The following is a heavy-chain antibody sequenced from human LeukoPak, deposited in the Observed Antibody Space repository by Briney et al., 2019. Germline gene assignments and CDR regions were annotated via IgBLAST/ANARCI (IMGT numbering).Heavy chain of an antibody. D-gene: IGHD2-2*01. Sequence: GGSLRLSCAASGFTFSSYAMSWVRQAPGKGLEWVSAISGSGGSTYYADSVKGRFTISRDNSKNTPYLQMNSLRAEDTAVYYCAKALSRQLLPFDYWGQGTLVTVSS. CDR3: AKALSRQLLPFDY. J-gene: IGHJ4*02. CDR2: ISGSGGST. CDR1: GFTFSSYA. V-gene: IGHV3-23*01.